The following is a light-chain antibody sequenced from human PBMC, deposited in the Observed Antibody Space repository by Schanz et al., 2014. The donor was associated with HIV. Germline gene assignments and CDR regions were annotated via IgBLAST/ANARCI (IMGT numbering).Light chain of an antibody. V-gene: IGLV2-14*02. CDR1: SSDGGRYNL. J-gene: IGLJ2*01. Sequence: QSALTQPASVSGSPGQSITISCTGTSSDGGRYNLPSWYQQYPGKAPKLMIYEISKWPSGVSNRFSGSKSGNTASLTISGLQAEDEAVYYCSSFTRGTTPVIFGGGTKLTVL. CDR3: SSFTRGTTPVI. CDR2: EIS.